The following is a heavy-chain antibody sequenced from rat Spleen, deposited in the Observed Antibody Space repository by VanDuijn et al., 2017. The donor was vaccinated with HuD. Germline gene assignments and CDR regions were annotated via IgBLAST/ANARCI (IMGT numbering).Heavy chain of an antibody. J-gene: IGHJ2*01. CDR2: ITTGGST. CDR3: TRGPPRDAVEHYYGYYFDY. D-gene: IGHD1-1*01. CDR1: GFSLSNYG. V-gene: IGHV2S8*01. Sequence: QVQLKESGPGLVQPSQTLSLTCTVSGFSLSNYGVSWVRQPPGKGLEWIAAITTGGSTYYNSALKSRLSISRDTSKSQVFLKMNSLQTEDTAIYFCTRGPPRDAVEHYYGYYFDYWGQGVMVTVSS.